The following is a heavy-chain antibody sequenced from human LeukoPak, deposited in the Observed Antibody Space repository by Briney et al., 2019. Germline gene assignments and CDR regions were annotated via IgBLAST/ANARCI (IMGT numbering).Heavy chain of an antibody. CDR3: ATDLIHYYASGAKT. CDR2: IKQDGSEK. CDR1: GFTFSSYW. V-gene: IGHV3-7*01. J-gene: IGHJ5*02. D-gene: IGHD3-10*01. Sequence: GGSLRLSCAASGFTFSSYWMSWVRQAPGKGLEWVANIKQDGSEKYYVDSVKGRFTISRDNAKNSLYLQMNSLRAEDTAVYYCATDLIHYYASGAKTWGQRTLVTVSS.